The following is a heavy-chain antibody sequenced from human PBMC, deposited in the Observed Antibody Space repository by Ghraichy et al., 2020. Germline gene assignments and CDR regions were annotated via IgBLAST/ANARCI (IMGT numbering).Heavy chain of an antibody. CDR3: ARGTFLINGLYAFDI. CDR2: IYHSGGT. V-gene: IGHV4-4*02. Sequence: SETLSLTCAISGGSISSTNWWSWVRQAPGKGLEWIGEIYHSGGTNSNPSLESRVTISIDKSRNQFSLNLSSVTAADTAVYFCARGTFLINGLYAFDIWGQGTMVTVSS. J-gene: IGHJ3*02. D-gene: IGHD3-16*01. CDR1: GGSISSTNW.